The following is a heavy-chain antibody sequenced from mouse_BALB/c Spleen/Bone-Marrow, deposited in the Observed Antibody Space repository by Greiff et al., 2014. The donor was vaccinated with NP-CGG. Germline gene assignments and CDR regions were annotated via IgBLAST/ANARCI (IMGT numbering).Heavy chain of an antibody. CDR3: SRERGRGFAY. J-gene: IGHJ3*01. CDR1: GYAFTNYL. D-gene: IGHD4-1*01. Sequence: VQLQQSXAELVRPGTSVTVSCKASGYAFTNYLIEWVKQRPGQGLEWIGVINPGSGGINYNEKFRVKATMTADKSSSIVYMQRSSLTSDDSAVYFCSRERGRGFAYWGQGTLVTVSA. CDR2: INPGSGGI. V-gene: IGHV1-54*01.